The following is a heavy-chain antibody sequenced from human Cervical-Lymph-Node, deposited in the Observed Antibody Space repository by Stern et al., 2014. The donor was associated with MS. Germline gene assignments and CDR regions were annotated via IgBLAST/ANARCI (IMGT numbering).Heavy chain of an antibody. CDR2: IGYDGSNK. D-gene: IGHD1-7*01. Sequence: VHLVESGGGVVQPGRSLRLSCAASGFTFSSYGMHWVRQAPGKGLEWVAVIGYDGSNKYYADSVKGRFTISRDNSKNTLYLQMNSLRAEDTAVYYCARSYNWNYSHFDYWGQGTLVTVSS. J-gene: IGHJ4*02. CDR1: GFTFSSYG. V-gene: IGHV3-33*01. CDR3: ARSYNWNYSHFDY.